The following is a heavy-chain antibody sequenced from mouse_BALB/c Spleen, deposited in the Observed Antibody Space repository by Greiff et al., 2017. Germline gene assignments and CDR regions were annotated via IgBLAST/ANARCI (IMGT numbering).Heavy chain of an antibody. Sequence: EVKLQESGPGLVKPSQSLSLTCTVTGYSITSDYAWNWIRQFPGNKLEWMGYISYSGSTSYNPSLKSRISITRVTSKNQFFLQLNSVTTEDTATYYCARLGIPYAMDYWGQGTSVTVSS. CDR2: ISYSGST. J-gene: IGHJ4*01. V-gene: IGHV3-2*02. CDR3: ARLGIPYAMDY. CDR1: GYSITSDYA.